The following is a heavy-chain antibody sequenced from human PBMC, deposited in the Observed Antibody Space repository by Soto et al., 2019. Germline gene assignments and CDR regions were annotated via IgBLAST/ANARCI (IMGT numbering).Heavy chain of an antibody. D-gene: IGHD2-8*01. Sequence: GWSLRLSCAASGFTVTTTCMSWVLQAPGKGLEWVSLIYSGDVTHYADSVRGRFSISRDSSKNTLYLQMNSLRAEDTAVYYCARGQVMDHAYFDYWGQGVLVTVSS. CDR1: GFTVTTTC. CDR3: ARGQVMDHAYFDY. V-gene: IGHV3-53*01. J-gene: IGHJ4*02. CDR2: IYSGDVT.